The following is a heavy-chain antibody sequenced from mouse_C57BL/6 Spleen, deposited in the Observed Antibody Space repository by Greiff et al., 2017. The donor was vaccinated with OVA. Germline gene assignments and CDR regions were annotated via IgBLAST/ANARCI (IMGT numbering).Heavy chain of an antibody. CDR3: ARYGNYPLDY. V-gene: IGHV5-17*01. CDR2: ISSGSSTI. J-gene: IGHJ2*01. Sequence: EVKLMESGGGLVKPGGSLKLSCAASGFTFSDYGMHWVRQAPEKGLEWVAYISSGSSTIYYADTVKGRFTISRDNAKNTLFLQMTSLRSEDTAMYYCARYGNYPLDYWGQGTTLTVSS. CDR1: GFTFSDYG. D-gene: IGHD2-1*01.